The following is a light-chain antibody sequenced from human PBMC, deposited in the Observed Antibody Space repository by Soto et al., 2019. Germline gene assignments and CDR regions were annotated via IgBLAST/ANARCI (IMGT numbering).Light chain of an antibody. CDR1: RDYSTYA. CDR3: QTWGTGIRVV. Sequence: QLVLTQSPSASASLGASVKLTCTLSRDYSTYAVAWHQQQPEKGPRYLMRLNSDGIHSKGDGIPDRFSGSSSGAERYLTISSLQSEYEADYDCQTWGTGIRVVFGGGTKRTVL. J-gene: IGLJ2*01. V-gene: IGLV4-69*01. CDR2: LNSDGIH.